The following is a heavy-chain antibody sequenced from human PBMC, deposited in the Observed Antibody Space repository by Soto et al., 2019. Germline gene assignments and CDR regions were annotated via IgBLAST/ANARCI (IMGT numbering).Heavy chain of an antibody. CDR3: ARVRLWGYGMDV. V-gene: IGHV3-13*01. J-gene: IGHJ6*02. Sequence: GGSLRLSCAASGFTFSSYDMHWVRQATGKGLEWVSAIGTAGDTYYPGSVKGRFTISRENAKNSLYLQMNSLRAEDTAVYYCARVRLWGYGMDVWGQGTTVTVSS. CDR2: IGTAGDT. D-gene: IGHD7-27*01. CDR1: GFTFSSYD.